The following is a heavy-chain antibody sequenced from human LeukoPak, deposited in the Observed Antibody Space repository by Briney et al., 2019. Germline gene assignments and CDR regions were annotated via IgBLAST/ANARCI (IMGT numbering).Heavy chain of an antibody. J-gene: IGHJ4*02. Sequence: SETLSLTCAVYGGSFSGYYWSWIRQPPGKGLEWIGSIYHSGSTYYNLSLKSRVTISVDTSKNQFSLKLSSVTAADTAVYYCARVDYYDSSGYYFDYWGQGTLVTVSS. D-gene: IGHD3-22*01. CDR1: GGSFSGYY. V-gene: IGHV4-34*01. CDR2: IYHSGST. CDR3: ARVDYYDSSGYYFDY.